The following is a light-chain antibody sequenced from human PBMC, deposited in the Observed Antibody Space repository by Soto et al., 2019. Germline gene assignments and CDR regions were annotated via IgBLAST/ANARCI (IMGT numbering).Light chain of an antibody. Sequence: EIVLTQSPGTLSLSPGERATLSCRASQSLSSSYLAWYQQNPGQAPRLLIYGASSRASVIPERFSGSGAGTDFTLTISRLEPEDCAVYYWQQYESSPPSYTFDQGTKLEIK. CDR2: GAS. CDR1: QSLSSSY. J-gene: IGKJ2*01. CDR3: QQYESSPPSYT. V-gene: IGKV3-20*01.